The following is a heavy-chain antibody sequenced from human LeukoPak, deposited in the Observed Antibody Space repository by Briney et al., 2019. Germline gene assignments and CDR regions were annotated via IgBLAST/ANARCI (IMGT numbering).Heavy chain of an antibody. V-gene: IGHV3-30*03. CDR3: ARDGYPGGDY. CDR1: GFTFSSYG. J-gene: IGHJ4*02. CDR2: ISYDGSNK. Sequence: GSLRLSCAASGFTFSSYGMHWVRQAPGKGLEWVAVISYDGSNKYYADSVKGRFTISRDNSKSTLYLQMNSLRDEDTAVYYCARDGYPGGDYWGQGTLVTVSS. D-gene: IGHD3-22*01.